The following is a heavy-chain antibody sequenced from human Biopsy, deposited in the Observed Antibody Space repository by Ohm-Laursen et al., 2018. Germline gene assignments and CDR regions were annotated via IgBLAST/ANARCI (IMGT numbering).Heavy chain of an antibody. J-gene: IGHJ5*02. D-gene: IGHD6-13*01. CDR2: IYTSGSP. Sequence: GTLSLTCTVSGDSINNYYWSWIRQPAGKGLEWIGRIYTSGSPNYNLSLESRVTMSVDTSKNQFSLILSSMTAADTAVYYCAREPRIAAVAYFDPWGQGTLVTVSS. CDR3: AREPRIAAVAYFDP. V-gene: IGHV4-4*07. CDR1: GDSINNYY.